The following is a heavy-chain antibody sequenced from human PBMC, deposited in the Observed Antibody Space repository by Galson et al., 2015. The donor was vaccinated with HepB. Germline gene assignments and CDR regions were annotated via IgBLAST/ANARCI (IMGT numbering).Heavy chain of an antibody. J-gene: IGHJ5*02. D-gene: IGHD6-6*01. Sequence: TLSLTCAVYGGSFSGYYWSWIRQPPGKGLEWIGEINHSGSTNYNPSLKSRVTISVDTSKNQFSLKLSSVTAADTAVYYCARGGIAARPNWFDPWGQGTLVTVSS. CDR2: INHSGST. V-gene: IGHV4-34*01. CDR1: GGSFSGYY. CDR3: ARGGIAARPNWFDP.